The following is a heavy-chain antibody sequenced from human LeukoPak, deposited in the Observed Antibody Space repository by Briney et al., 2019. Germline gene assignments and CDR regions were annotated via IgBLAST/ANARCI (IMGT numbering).Heavy chain of an antibody. V-gene: IGHV4-34*01. CDR1: GETFRDNF. D-gene: IGHD2-8*02. CDR3: ARGHRGVLYYFDI. J-gene: IGHJ4*02. Sequence: SETLSLTCAVYGETFRDNFWNWIRQPPGKALEWIGEINHSGSSNYNPSLKSRVTISVDTSKNQFSLTLKSVTAADTAVYFCARGHRGVLYYFDIWSRGGLATISS. CDR2: INHSGSS.